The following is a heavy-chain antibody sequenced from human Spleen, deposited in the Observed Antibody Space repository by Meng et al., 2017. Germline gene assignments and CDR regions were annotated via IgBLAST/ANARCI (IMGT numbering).Heavy chain of an antibody. CDR3: ARGPWGTVTTHHFDY. Sequence: SETLSLTCTVSGDSISSGSYYWSWIRQPAGKGLEWIGRIFTSGITNYNPSLKSRVTISVDTSKNQFSLKLSSVTAADTAVYYCARGPWGTVTTHHFDYWGQGTLVTVSS. V-gene: IGHV4-61*02. D-gene: IGHD4-17*01. CDR2: IFTSGIT. CDR1: GDSISSGSYY. J-gene: IGHJ4*02.